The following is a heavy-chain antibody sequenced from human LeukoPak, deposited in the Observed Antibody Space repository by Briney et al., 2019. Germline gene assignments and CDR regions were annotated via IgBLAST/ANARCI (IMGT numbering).Heavy chain of an antibody. V-gene: IGHV1-2*02. CDR2: INPNSGGT. J-gene: IGHJ6*02. CDR3: ARDIVVVPAARNYYYYYGMDV. Sequence: GASVKVSCKASGYSFTGYYMHWVRQAPGQGLEWMGWINPNSGGTNYAQKFQGRVTMTRDTSISTAYMELSRLRSDDTAVYYCARDIVVVPAARNYYYYYGMDVWGQGTTVTVSS. CDR1: GYSFTGYY. D-gene: IGHD2-2*01.